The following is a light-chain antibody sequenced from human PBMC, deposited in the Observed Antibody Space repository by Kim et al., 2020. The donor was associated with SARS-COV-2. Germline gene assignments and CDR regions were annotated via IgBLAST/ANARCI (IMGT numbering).Light chain of an antibody. J-gene: IGLJ3*02. Sequence: SYELTRPPSMSVSPGQTASITCSGDKLGEKYACWYQQRPGQSPVMVIYQGTKRPSGIPERFSGSNSGNTATLTIIGTQAMDEADYYCQAWDRSIVVFGGGTQLTVL. CDR2: QGT. V-gene: IGLV3-1*01. CDR1: KLGEKY. CDR3: QAWDRSIVV.